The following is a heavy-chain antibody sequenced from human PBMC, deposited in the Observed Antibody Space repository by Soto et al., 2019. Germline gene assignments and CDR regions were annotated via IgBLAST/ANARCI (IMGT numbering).Heavy chain of an antibody. J-gene: IGHJ4*02. CDR3: AKSFSSNWYDYFDY. CDR2: ISYDGSNK. D-gene: IGHD6-13*01. V-gene: IGHV3-30-3*01. Sequence: SGGSLRLSCAASGFTFSSYAMHWVRQAPGKGLEWVAVISYDGSNKYYADSVKGRFTISRDKSKNTLYLHMNSLRAEDTALYYCAKSFSSNWYDYFDYWGQGSLVTVS. CDR1: GFTFSSYA.